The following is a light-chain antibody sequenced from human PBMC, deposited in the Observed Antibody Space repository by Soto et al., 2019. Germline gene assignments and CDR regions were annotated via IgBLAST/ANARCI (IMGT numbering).Light chain of an antibody. CDR3: QQYGSSPQT. CDR2: GAS. CDR1: QSVSSSY. V-gene: IGKV3-20*01. Sequence: DIVLTQSPGTLSLSPGERSTLFCRASQSVSSSYLAWYQQKPGQAPRLLIYGASSRATGIPDRFSGSGSGTDFTLTISRLEPEDFAVYYCQQYGSSPQTFGQGTKVDI. J-gene: IGKJ1*01.